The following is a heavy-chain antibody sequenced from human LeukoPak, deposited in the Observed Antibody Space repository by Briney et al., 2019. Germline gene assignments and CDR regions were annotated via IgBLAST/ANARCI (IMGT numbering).Heavy chain of an antibody. D-gene: IGHD2-15*01. V-gene: IGHV4-59*01. J-gene: IGHJ6*03. CDR3: ARGSGYCSGGSCYYYYYYMDV. CDR1: GGSISSYY. CDR2: IYYSGST. Sequence: PSETLSLTCTVSGGSISSYYWSWIRQPPGKGLEWIGYIYYSGSTNYNPSLKSRATISVDTSKNQFSLKLSSVTAADTAVYYCARGSGYCSGGSCYYYYYYMDVWGKGTTVTVSS.